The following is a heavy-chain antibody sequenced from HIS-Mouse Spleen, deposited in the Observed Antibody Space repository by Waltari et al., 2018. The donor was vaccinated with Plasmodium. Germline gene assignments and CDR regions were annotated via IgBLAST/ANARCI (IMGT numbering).Heavy chain of an antibody. CDR2: IYHSGST. D-gene: IGHD3-10*01. CDR3: ARGYGSGSYYN. J-gene: IGHJ4*02. V-gene: IGHV4-30-2*01. Sequence: QLQLQESGSGLVQPSQTLSITCAVSGGYISSGGYSLSWIRQPPGKGLAWIGYIYHSGSTYYNPALKSRVTISVDRSKNQFSLKLSSVTAADTAVYYCARGYGSGSYYNWGQGTLVTVSS. CDR1: GGYISSGGYS.